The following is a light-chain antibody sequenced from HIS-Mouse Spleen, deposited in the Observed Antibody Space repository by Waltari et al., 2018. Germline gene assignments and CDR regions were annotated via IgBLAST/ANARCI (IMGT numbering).Light chain of an antibody. CDR2: DVS. CDR1: GSDVGGCNS. CDR3: SSYTSSSFNVV. Sequence: QSALTQPASVSGSPGQHITISCTGTGSDVGGCNSVSWYQQYPGKAPKLMIYDVSNRPSGVSNRFSGSKSGNTASLTISGLQAEDEADYYCSSYTSSSFNVVFGGGTKLTVL. J-gene: IGLJ2*01. V-gene: IGLV2-14*03.